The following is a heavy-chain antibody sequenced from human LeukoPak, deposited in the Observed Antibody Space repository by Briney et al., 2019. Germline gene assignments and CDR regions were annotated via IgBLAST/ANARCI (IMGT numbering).Heavy chain of an antibody. CDR2: ISGDGGST. CDR1: GFTFDDYA. Sequence: GGPLRLSCAASGFTFDDYAMHWVRQAPGKGLEWVSLISGDGGSTYYADSVKGRFTISRDNSKNSLYLQMNSLRTEDTALYYCAKDHNDFWSGYEDYWGQGTLVTVSS. D-gene: IGHD3-3*01. V-gene: IGHV3-43*02. J-gene: IGHJ4*02. CDR3: AKDHNDFWSGYEDY.